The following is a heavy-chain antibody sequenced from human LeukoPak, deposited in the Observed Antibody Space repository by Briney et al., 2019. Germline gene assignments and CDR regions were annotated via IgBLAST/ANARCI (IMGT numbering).Heavy chain of an antibody. Sequence: SETLSLTCTVSGGSISSGGYYWSWIRQHPGRGLEWIGYIYYSGSTYYNPSLKSRVTISVDTSKNQFSLKLGSVTAADTAVYYCARGHSLGIAARLWFDPWGQGTLVTVSS. V-gene: IGHV4-31*03. CDR3: ARGHSLGIAARLWFDP. J-gene: IGHJ5*02. D-gene: IGHD6-6*01. CDR2: IYYSGST. CDR1: GGSISSGGYY.